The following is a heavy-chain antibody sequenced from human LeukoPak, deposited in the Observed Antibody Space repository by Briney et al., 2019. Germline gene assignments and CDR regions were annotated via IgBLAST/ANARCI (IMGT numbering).Heavy chain of an antibody. CDR3: ARAYSESYGLGYYYMDV. CDR2: ISSSSSYI. Sequence: GGSLRLSCAASGITFSSYSMNWVRQAPGKGLEWVSSISSSSSYIYYADSVKGRFTISRDNAKKSLYLQMNSLRAEDTAVYYCARAYSESYGLGYYYMDVWGKGTTVTVSS. J-gene: IGHJ6*03. V-gene: IGHV3-21*01. CDR1: GITFSSYS. D-gene: IGHD1-26*01.